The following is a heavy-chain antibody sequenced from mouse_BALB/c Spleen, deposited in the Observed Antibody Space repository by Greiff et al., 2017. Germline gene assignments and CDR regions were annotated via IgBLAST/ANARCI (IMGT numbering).Heavy chain of an antibody. CDR1: GFTFSSYG. CDR2: INSNGGST. CDR3: AREDYYGPIFDY. J-gene: IGHJ2*01. D-gene: IGHD1-2*01. V-gene: IGHV5-6-3*01. Sequence: EVHLVESGGGLVQPGGSLKLSCAASGFTFSSYGMSWVRQTPDKRLELVATINSNGGSTYYPDSVKGRFTISRDNAKNTLYLQMSSLKSEDTAMYYCAREDYYGPIFDYWGQGTTLTVSS.